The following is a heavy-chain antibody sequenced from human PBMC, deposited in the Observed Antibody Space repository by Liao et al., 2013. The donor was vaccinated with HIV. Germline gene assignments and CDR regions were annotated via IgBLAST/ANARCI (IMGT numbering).Heavy chain of an antibody. CDR2: INQRGDT. CDR3: ARVEARSCGGDCYSRWFDP. CDR1: GGSFSGYY. V-gene: IGHV4-34*01. Sequence: QLQLQVSGPGLLRPSATLSLTCAVYGGSFSGYYWSWIRQSPGKGLEWIGEINQRGDTSFNPSLRSRVTISADTSKNQFSLRMTSVTAADTAVYYCARVEARSCGGDCYSRWFDPWGQGALVTVS. D-gene: IGHD2-21*01. J-gene: IGHJ5*02.